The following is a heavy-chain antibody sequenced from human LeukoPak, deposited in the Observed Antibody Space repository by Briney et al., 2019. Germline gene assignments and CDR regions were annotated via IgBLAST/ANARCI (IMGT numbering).Heavy chain of an antibody. CDR2: IYYSGST. CDR3: AREQYQLLDWFDP. Sequence: PSETLSLTCTVSGVSISSSSYYWGWIRQPPGKGLEWIGSIYYSGSTYYNPSLKSRVTISVDTYKKQFSLKLSSVTAADTGVYYCAREQYQLLDWFDPWGQGTLVTVSS. D-gene: IGHD2-2*01. CDR1: GVSISSSSYY. V-gene: IGHV4-39*07. J-gene: IGHJ5*02.